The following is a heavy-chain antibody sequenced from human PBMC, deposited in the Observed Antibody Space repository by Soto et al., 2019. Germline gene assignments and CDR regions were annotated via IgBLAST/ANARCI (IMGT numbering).Heavy chain of an antibody. J-gene: IGHJ4*02. Sequence: GGSLRLSCAASGLIFSDVWMTWVRQAPGKGLEWVGRIKTKPDDGTIDYAAPVRGRFTISRDDSKNTLYLQMTSLTPHDTGVYYSTTSNLGVDFWRPGTLVTVSS. CDR2: IKTKPDDGTI. V-gene: IGHV3-15*01. D-gene: IGHD1-1*01. CDR1: GLIFSDVW. CDR3: TTSNLGVDF.